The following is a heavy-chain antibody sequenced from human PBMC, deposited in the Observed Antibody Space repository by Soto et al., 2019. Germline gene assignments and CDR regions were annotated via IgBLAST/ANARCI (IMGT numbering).Heavy chain of an antibody. Sequence: QVQLQESGPGLVKPSQTLSLTCTVSGGSISSGGYYWSWIRQHPGKGLEWNGYIYYSGSTYYNPSLNSRVTRPVDTSKFQSSLLLNAVTAAATAVYYWAKYNNSGSHAFDIWGQGTMVTVSS. CDR1: GGSISSGGYY. J-gene: IGHJ3*02. CDR3: AKYNNSGSHAFDI. CDR2: IYYSGST. V-gene: IGHV4-31*03. D-gene: IGHD3-22*01.